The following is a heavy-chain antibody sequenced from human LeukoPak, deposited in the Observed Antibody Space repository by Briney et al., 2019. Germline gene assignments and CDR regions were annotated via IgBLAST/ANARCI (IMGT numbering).Heavy chain of an antibody. J-gene: IGHJ6*04. Sequence: PGGSLRLSCAASGFTFSSYAMSWVRQAPGKGLEWVSAISDSGGSTYYADSVKGRFTISRDNSKNTLYLQMNSLRAEDTAVYYCAKDKRVTMVRGVIIPYGMDVWGKGTTVTVSS. CDR2: ISDSGGST. CDR3: AKDKRVTMVRGVIIPYGMDV. V-gene: IGHV3-23*01. CDR1: GFTFSSYA. D-gene: IGHD3-10*01.